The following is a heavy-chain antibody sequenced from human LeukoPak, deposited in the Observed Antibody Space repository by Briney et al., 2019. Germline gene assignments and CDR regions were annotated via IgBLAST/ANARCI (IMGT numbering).Heavy chain of an antibody. CDR3: ARDVAPIDY. CDR2: ISSSGSTI. J-gene: IGHJ4*02. V-gene: IGHV3-48*03. Sequence: GGSLRHSCAASGFTFSSYEMNWVRQAPGKGLEWVSYISSSGSTIYYADSVKGRFTISRDNAKNSLSLQMNSLRAEDTAVYYCARDVAPIDYWGRGTLVTVSS. CDR1: GFTFSSYE.